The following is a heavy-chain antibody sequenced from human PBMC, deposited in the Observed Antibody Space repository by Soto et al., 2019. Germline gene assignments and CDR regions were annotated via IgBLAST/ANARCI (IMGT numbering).Heavy chain of an antibody. J-gene: IGHJ4*02. Sequence: TLCLTSGVSGGYLSCPACSLNWIRQTPGKGLEWIGYIFPSGTTYYNPSLRSRVTISIDVSKNQFSLSLRSLTAADTAVYYCARSREFDYWSQGTLVPVSS. CDR3: ARSREFDY. CDR2: IFPSGTT. CDR1: GGYLSCPACS. V-gene: IGHV4-30-2*01.